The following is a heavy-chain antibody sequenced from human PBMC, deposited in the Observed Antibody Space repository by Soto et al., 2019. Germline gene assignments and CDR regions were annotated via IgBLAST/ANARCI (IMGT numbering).Heavy chain of an antibody. CDR2: IYYSGST. J-gene: IGHJ4*02. CDR1: GGSISSYY. CDR3: ARGFYYDSSGYYQGPAYYFDY. D-gene: IGHD3-22*01. V-gene: IGHV4-59*01. Sequence: QVQLQESGPGLVKPSETLSLTCTASGGSISSYYWSWIRQPPGKGLEWIGYIYYSGSTNYNPSLKSRVTISVDTSKNQFSLKLSSVTAADTAVYYCARGFYYDSSGYYQGPAYYFDYWGQGTLVTVSS.